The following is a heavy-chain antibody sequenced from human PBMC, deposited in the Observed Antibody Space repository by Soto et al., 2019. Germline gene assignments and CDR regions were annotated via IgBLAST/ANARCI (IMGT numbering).Heavy chain of an antibody. J-gene: IGHJ5*02. CDR1: GFTFSRNW. CDR3: ARDGDGYAA. D-gene: IGHD1-1*01. V-gene: IGHV3-7*01. CDR2: IKQDGSEK. Sequence: EVQLVESGGGLVQPGGSLTLSCAASGFTFSRNWMSWVRQAPGKGLEWVANIKQDGSEKYYADAVKGRFTLSRDNVENSLYLQMNSRRAGDTAVDYCARDGDGYAAWGKGTLVTVSS.